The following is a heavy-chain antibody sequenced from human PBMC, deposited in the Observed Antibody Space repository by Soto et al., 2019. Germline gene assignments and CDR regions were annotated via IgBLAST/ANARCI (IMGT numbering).Heavy chain of an antibody. V-gene: IGHV4-34*01. Sequence: ASETLSLTCAVYGGSFSGYYWSWIRQPPGKGLEWIGEINHSGSTNYNPSLKSRITISVDTSKNQFSLKLSSVTAADTAVYYCARAHATIFGVVIIRYYGMDVWGQGTTVTVSS. CDR2: INHSGST. D-gene: IGHD3-3*01. CDR1: GGSFSGYY. J-gene: IGHJ6*02. CDR3: ARAHATIFGVVIIRYYGMDV.